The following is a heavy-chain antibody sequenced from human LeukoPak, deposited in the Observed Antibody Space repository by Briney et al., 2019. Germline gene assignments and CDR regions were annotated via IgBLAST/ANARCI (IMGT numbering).Heavy chain of an antibody. V-gene: IGHV3-23*01. D-gene: IGHD2-2*01. CDR2: ISGSGGGT. CDR1: GFTFSSYA. Sequence: GGSLRLSCAASGFTFSSYAMSWVRQAPGKGLEWVSAISGSGGGTYYADSVKGRFTISRDNSKNTLYLQMNSLRAEDTAVYYCAKDSIVVVSAARFDPWGQGTLVTVSS. J-gene: IGHJ5*02. CDR3: AKDSIVVVSAARFDP.